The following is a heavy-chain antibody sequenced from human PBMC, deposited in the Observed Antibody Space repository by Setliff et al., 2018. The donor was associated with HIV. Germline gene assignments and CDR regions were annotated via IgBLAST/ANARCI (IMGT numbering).Heavy chain of an antibody. Sequence: ASVKVSCKASGYTFTSYGISWVRQAPGQGLEWMGWISAYNGNTIYAQKVQGRVTMTTDTSTSTAYMELRSLRSDDTAVYYGARSGPQTTWYFDRSGYSHNYWGQGTLVTVSS. CDR2: ISAYNGNT. CDR3: ARSGPQTTWYFDRSGYSHNY. J-gene: IGHJ4*02. D-gene: IGHD3-22*01. V-gene: IGHV1-18*01. CDR1: GYTFTSYG.